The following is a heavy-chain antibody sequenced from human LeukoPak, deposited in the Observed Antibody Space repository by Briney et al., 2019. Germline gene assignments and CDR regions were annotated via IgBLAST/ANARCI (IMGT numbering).Heavy chain of an antibody. J-gene: IGHJ4*02. CDR3: ARQSGYTYGPIDY. CDR1: GGSISSDHYY. V-gene: IGHV4-39*01. Sequence: SETLSLTCTVSGGSISSDHYYWGWIRQPPGKGLEWIGSIYYRGSSSYYPSLKRQVTISVDTSKNQFSLKLSSVTAAHTSVYHCARQSGYTYGPIDYWGQGTLVTVSS. D-gene: IGHD5-18*01. CDR2: IYYRGSS.